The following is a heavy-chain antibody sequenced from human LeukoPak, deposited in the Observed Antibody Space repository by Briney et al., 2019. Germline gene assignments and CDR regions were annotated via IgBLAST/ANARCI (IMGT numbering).Heavy chain of an antibody. Sequence: PGGSLRLSCVVSGFTFRSYHMNWVRQAPGKGPEWVSSISTSNSYIYYADSVTGRFTISRDNAKNSLYLQMNSLRAEDTAVYYCARRATTERGHSYGLDYWGQGTLVTVSS. CDR2: ISTSNSYI. CDR3: ARRATTERGHSYGLDY. CDR1: GFTFRSYH. D-gene: IGHD5-18*01. J-gene: IGHJ4*02. V-gene: IGHV3-21*01.